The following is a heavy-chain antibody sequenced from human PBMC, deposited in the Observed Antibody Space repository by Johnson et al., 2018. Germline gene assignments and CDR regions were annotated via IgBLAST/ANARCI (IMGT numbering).Heavy chain of an antibody. V-gene: IGHV3-66*02. CDR1: GFTVSSNY. CDR2: IYSGGST. J-gene: IGHJ3*02. Sequence: VQLVQSGGGLVQPGGSXRLSCAASGFTVSSNYMSWVRQAPGKGLEWVSVIYSGGSTYYADSVKGRFTLSRDNSKNTLYLQMNSLRAEDTAVYYCASSRGEHRYCSGGSCYLGAFDIWGQGTMVTVSS. CDR3: ASSRGEHRYCSGGSCYLGAFDI. D-gene: IGHD2-15*01.